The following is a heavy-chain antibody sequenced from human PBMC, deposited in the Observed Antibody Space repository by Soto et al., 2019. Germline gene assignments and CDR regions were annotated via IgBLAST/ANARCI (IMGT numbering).Heavy chain of an antibody. V-gene: IGHV3-13*01. J-gene: IGHJ6*02. CDR2: IGSAGDT. D-gene: IGHD3-9*01. CDR1: GFMFSFYD. CDR3: VRAPAWLYNGMDV. Sequence: PGGYPRHPFAASGFMFSFYDMHWVRQATGKGLEWVSAIGSAGDTYYPGSVKGRFTISRENAKNSLYLQMDSLRAGDTAVYDCVRAPAWLYNGMDVWGQGTKVTV.